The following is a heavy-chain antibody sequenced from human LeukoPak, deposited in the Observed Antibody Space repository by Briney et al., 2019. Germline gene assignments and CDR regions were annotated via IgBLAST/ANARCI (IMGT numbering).Heavy chain of an antibody. D-gene: IGHD4-23*01. CDR3: ARDHDYGGNSPFDY. J-gene: IGHJ4*02. CDR2: IKQDGSEK. V-gene: IGHV3-7*01. Sequence: GGSLRLSCAASGFTFSSYWMSWVRQAPGKGLEWVAKIKQDGSEKYYVDSVKGRFTISRDNSKNTLYLQMNSLRAEDTAVYYCARDHDYGGNSPFDYWGQGTLVTVSS. CDR1: GFTFSSYW.